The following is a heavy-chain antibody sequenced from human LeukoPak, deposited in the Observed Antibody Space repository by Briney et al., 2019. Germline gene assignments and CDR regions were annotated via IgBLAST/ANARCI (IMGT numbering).Heavy chain of an antibody. CDR2: LYYSGST. CDR3: ARGTDYDYGDYVFDY. CDR1: GGSISGYF. V-gene: IGHV4-59*01. J-gene: IGHJ4*02. D-gene: IGHD4-17*01. Sequence: SETLSLTCTVSGGSISGYFWSWIRQPPGKGLELIGYLYYSGSTNYHPSLKSRVTVSVDASKDQFSLRLSSVTAADTAVYYCARGTDYDYGDYVFDYWGQGTLVTVSS.